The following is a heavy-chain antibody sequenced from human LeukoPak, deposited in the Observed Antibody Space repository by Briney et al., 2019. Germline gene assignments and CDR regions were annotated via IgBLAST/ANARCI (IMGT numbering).Heavy chain of an antibody. CDR2: IKTDGSQK. Sequence: GGSLRLSCAASGFTFSSYWMSWVRQAPGKGLEWVANIKTDGSQKYYVDSVKGRFSISRDNAKNSLYLQMNSLRVDDTAIYYCARGLLEWLRLETYYFDYWGQGTLVTVSS. D-gene: IGHD5-18*01. CDR1: GFTFSSYW. J-gene: IGHJ4*02. CDR3: ARGLLEWLRLETYYFDY. V-gene: IGHV3-7*01.